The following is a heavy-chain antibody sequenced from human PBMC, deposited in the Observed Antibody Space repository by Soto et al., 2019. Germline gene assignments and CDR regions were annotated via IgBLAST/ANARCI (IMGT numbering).Heavy chain of an antibody. CDR1: GGSFSGYY. CDR3: ARGIVVVPAATQNFDY. J-gene: IGHJ4*02. CDR2: INHSGST. Sequence: PSETLSLTCAVYGGSFSGYYWSWIRQPPGKGLEWIGEINHSGSTNYNPSLKSRVTISVDTSKNQFSLKLSSVTAADTAVYYCARGIVVVPAATQNFDYWGQGTLVTVSS. V-gene: IGHV4-34*01. D-gene: IGHD2-2*01.